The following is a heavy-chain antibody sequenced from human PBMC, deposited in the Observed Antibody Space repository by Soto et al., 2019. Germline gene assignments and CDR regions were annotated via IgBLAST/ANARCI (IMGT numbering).Heavy chain of an antibody. Sequence: GESLKISCGASGYSFPGFWIGWVRQMPGKGLEWVGIIFPGDSDTRYSPSFQGQVTISADKSISTAYLQWSSLKASDTAMYYCARRGAGYNYDYWGQGIPVTVSS. CDR1: GYSFPGFW. D-gene: IGHD5-12*01. CDR2: IFPGDSDT. V-gene: IGHV5-51*01. J-gene: IGHJ4*02. CDR3: ARRGAGYNYDY.